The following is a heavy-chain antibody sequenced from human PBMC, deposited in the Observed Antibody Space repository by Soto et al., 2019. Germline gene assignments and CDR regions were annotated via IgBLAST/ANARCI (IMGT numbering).Heavy chain of an antibody. CDR3: ARDDNGGGWELLLDY. J-gene: IGHJ4*02. D-gene: IGHD1-26*01. CDR2: ISSSGSTI. Sequence: GGSLRLSCAASGFTFSDYYMSWIRQAPWKGLEWVSYISSSGSTIYYADSVKGRFTISRDNAKNSLYLQMNSLRAEDTAVYYCARDDNGGGWELLLDYWAQGTLVTVSS. CDR1: GFTFSDYY. V-gene: IGHV3-11*01.